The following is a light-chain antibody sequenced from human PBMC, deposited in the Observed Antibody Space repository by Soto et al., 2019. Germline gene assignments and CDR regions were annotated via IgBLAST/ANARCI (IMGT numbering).Light chain of an antibody. Sequence: EIVMTQSPATLSVSPGERATLSCRASQSVSSNLAWYQQKPGQAPRLLIYGASTRATDIPPRFSASGSGTEFTLTISSLQSEDFAVYYCQKYNNWPLAFGQGTKVEVK. V-gene: IGKV3-15*01. CDR3: QKYNNWPLA. CDR2: GAS. J-gene: IGKJ1*01. CDR1: QSVSSN.